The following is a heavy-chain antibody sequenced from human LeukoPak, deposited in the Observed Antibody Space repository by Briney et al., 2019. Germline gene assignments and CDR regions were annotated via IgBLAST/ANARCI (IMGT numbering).Heavy chain of an antibody. CDR2: IYITGSI. D-gene: IGHD1-26*01. CDR3: ARDEGWELLRGAFDI. V-gene: IGHV4-4*07. CDR1: GGSITTNY. Sequence: SETLSLTCTVSGGSITTNYWNWIRQPAGKGLEWIGRIYITGSINYNPSLRSRVTMSVDMSKNQFSLKLNSVTAADTAVYYCARDEGWELLRGAFDIWGQGTMVTVSS. J-gene: IGHJ3*02.